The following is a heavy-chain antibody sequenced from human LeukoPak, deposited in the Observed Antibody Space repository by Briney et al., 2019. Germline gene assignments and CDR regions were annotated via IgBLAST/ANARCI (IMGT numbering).Heavy chain of an antibody. J-gene: IGHJ4*02. CDR1: GFTFSDYY. CDR3: ARDRRLRRSDY. Sequence: GGSLRLSCAASGFTFSDYYMSWIRQAPGKRLEGVSYISSSGSTIYYADSVKGRFTISRDNAKNSLYLQMNSLRAEDTAVYYCARDRRLRRSDYWGQGTLVTVSS. CDR2: ISSSGSTI. V-gene: IGHV3-11*01.